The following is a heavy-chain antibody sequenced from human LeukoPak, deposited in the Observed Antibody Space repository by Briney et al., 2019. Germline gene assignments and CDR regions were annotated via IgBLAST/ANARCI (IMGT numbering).Heavy chain of an antibody. CDR3: ARYDLVDAFDI. D-gene: IGHD3-3*01. Sequence: SETLSLTCAVSGYSISSGYYWGWIRQPPGKGLEWIGSIYHSGSTYYNPSLKSRVTISVDTSKNQFSLKLSSVTAADTAVYYCARYDLVDAFDIWGQGTMVTVSS. V-gene: IGHV4-38-2*01. CDR2: IYHSGST. CDR1: GYSISSGYY. J-gene: IGHJ3*02.